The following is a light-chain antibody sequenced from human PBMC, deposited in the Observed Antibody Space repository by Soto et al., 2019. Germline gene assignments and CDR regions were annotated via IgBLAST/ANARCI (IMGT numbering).Light chain of an antibody. CDR1: QSIGTS. V-gene: IGKV1-5*03. J-gene: IGKJ1*01. CDR3: QQCFWHWT. Sequence: DIQMTQFPSTLSASVGDRVTISCRASQSIGTSLAWYQQTPGKAPKLLIYKASILESGVPSRFSGSGSGADFTLTFSSLQPDDFATYYCQQCFWHWTFGQGTKVDIK. CDR2: KAS.